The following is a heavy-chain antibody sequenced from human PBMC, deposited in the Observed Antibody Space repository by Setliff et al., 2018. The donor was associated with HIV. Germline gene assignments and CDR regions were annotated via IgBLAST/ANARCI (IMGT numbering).Heavy chain of an antibody. J-gene: IGHJ4*02. CDR3: ARAYNVYDYRFDSSGCDY. CDR1: GFTFNNYG. CDR2: IRTKANTYAT. V-gene: IGHV3-73*01. D-gene: IGHD3-22*01. Sequence: PGGSLRLSCVASGFTFNNYGMHWVRQAPGRGLEWVGRIRTKANTYATAYAASVKGRFTISRDDSNNTAYLQMNSLKAEDTAVYYCARAYNVYDYRFDSSGCDYWGQGTLVTVSS.